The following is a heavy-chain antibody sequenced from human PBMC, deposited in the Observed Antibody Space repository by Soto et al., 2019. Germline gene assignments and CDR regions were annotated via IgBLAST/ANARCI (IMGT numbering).Heavy chain of an antibody. V-gene: IGHV4-34*01. D-gene: IGHD3-22*01. CDR2: INHSGST. CDR3: ARGYPKPTYYYDSSGYYYGY. Sequence: QVQLQQWGAGLLKPSETLSLTCAVYGGSFSGYYWSWIRQPPGKGLEWIGEINHSGSTNYNPSLKSRVTISVDTSKIQFSLKLSSVTAADTAVYYCARGYPKPTYYYDSSGYYYGYWGQGTLVTVSS. J-gene: IGHJ4*02. CDR1: GGSFSGYY.